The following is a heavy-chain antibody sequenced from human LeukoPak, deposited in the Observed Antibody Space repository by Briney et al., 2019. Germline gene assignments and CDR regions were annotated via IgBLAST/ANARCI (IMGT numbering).Heavy chain of an antibody. D-gene: IGHD2-2*01. CDR1: GFTFSSYG. V-gene: IGHV3-30*02. Sequence: GGSLRLSCAASGFTFSSYGMHWVRQAPGKGLEWVAVIWYDGSNKYYADSVKGRFTISRDNSKNTLYLQMNSLRAEDTAVYYCAKDRNPGDIVVVPAATLDYWGQGTLVTVSS. J-gene: IGHJ4*02. CDR2: IWYDGSNK. CDR3: AKDRNPGDIVVVPAATLDY.